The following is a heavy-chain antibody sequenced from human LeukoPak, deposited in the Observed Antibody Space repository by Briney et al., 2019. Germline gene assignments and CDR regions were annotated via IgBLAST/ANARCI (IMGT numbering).Heavy chain of an antibody. Sequence: GASVKVSCKASGYTFTTYYIHWVRQAPGQGLEWMGLINPSADSTSYAQKFQGRVTMTRGTSTSTVYMDLSSLRSEDTAVYYCARNVGSGFDYWGQGTLVTVSS. CDR3: ARNVGSGFDY. CDR1: GYTFTTYY. CDR2: INPSADST. J-gene: IGHJ4*02. D-gene: IGHD1-1*01. V-gene: IGHV1-46*01.